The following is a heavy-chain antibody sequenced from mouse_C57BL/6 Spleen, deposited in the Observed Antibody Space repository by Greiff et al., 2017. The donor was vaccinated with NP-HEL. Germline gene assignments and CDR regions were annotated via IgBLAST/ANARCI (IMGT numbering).Heavy chain of an antibody. CDR1: GYTFTSYG. J-gene: IGHJ3*01. Sequence: VQVVESGAELARPGASVKLSCKASGYTFTSYGISWVKQRTGQGLEWIGEIYPRSGNTYYNEKFKGKATLTADKSSSTAYMELRSLTSEDSAVYFCARPLFAYWGQGTLVTVSA. V-gene: IGHV1-81*01. CDR2: IYPRSGNT. CDR3: ARPLFAY.